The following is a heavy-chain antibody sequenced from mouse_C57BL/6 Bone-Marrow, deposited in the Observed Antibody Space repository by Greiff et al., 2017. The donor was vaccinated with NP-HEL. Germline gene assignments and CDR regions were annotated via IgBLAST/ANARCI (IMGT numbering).Heavy chain of an antibody. V-gene: IGHV5-6*01. CDR2: ISSGGSYT. CDR3: ARHWITTVAADY. D-gene: IGHD1-1*01. CDR1: GFTFSSYG. J-gene: IGHJ2*01. Sequence: EVKVVESGGDLVKPGGSLKLSCAASGFTFSSYGMSWVRQTPDKRLEWVATISSGGSYTYYPDSVKGRFTISRDNAKNTLYLQMSSLKSEDTAMYYCARHWITTVAADYWGQGTTLTVSS.